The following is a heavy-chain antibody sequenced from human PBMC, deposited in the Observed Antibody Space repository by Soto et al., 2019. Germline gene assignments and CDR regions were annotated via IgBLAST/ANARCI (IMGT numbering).Heavy chain of an antibody. V-gene: IGHV4-30-4*01. Sequence: SETLSLSCTVSGGSISSGDYYWSWIRQPPGKGLEWIGYIYYSGSTYYNPSLKSRVTISVDTSKNQFSLKLSSVTAADTAVYYCARDTGDMVRGVLTSQHTNWFDPWGQGTLVTVSS. D-gene: IGHD3-10*01. J-gene: IGHJ5*02. CDR2: IYYSGST. CDR1: GGSISSGDYY. CDR3: ARDTGDMVRGVLTSQHTNWFDP.